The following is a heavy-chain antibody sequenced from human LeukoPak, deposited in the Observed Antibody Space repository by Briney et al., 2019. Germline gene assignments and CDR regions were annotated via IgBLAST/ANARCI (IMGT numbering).Heavy chain of an antibody. V-gene: IGHV4-30-4*08. Sequence: SETLSLTCTVSGGSISSGDYYWSWIRQPPGKGLEWIGYIYYSGSTYYNPSLKSRVTISVDTSKNQFSLKLSSVTAADTAVYYCARAVGATTDYYYYMDVWGKGTTVTVSS. D-gene: IGHD1-26*01. CDR3: ARAVGATTDYYYYMDV. J-gene: IGHJ6*03. CDR1: GGSISSGDYY. CDR2: IYYSGST.